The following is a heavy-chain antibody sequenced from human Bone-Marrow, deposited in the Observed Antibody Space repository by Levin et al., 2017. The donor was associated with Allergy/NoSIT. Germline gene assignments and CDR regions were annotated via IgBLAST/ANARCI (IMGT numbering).Heavy chain of an antibody. CDR2: ISAYNGNT. J-gene: IGHJ4*02. D-gene: IGHD6-19*01. CDR1: GYTFTSYG. V-gene: IGHV1-18*01. CDR3: ARIGYSSGWYGGGGSDY. Sequence: ASVKVSCKASGYTFTSYGISWVRQAPGQGLEWMGWISAYNGNTNYAQKLQGRVTMTTDTSTSTAYMELRSLRSDDTAVYYCARIGYSSGWYGGGGSDYWGQGTLVTVSS.